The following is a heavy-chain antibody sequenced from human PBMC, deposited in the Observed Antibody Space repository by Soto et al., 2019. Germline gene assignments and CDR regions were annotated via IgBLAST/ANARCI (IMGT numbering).Heavy chain of an antibody. V-gene: IGHV5-51*01. CDR3: AIKDKSGYFNWFDP. CDR1: GYKFTSSW. J-gene: IGHJ5*02. D-gene: IGHD3-22*01. CDR2: IFPSDSDT. Sequence: GESLKISFRTSGYKFTSSWSAWVRQMPGKGLEWLGIIFPSDSDTRYSPSFQGQVTISADRSTSTVFLQWASLKASDTAVYFCAIKDKSGYFNWFDPWGPGTLVTVSS.